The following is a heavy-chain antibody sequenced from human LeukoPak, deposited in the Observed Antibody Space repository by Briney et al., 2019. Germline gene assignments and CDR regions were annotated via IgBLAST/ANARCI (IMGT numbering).Heavy chain of an antibody. D-gene: IGHD4-17*01. CDR2: INHSGST. CDR1: GGSFSGYC. CDR3: ARGYGDYYFDY. Sequence: SETLSLTCAVYGGSFSGYCWSWIRQPPGKGLEWIGEINHSGSTNYNPSLKSRVTISVDTSKNQFSLKLSSVTAADTAVYYCARGYGDYYFDYWGQGTLVTISS. V-gene: IGHV4-34*01. J-gene: IGHJ4*02.